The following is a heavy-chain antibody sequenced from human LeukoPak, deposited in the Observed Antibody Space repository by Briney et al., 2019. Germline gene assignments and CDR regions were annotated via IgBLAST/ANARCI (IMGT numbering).Heavy chain of an antibody. CDR2: ITGSGGRT. CDR1: GFTFSSYA. V-gene: IGHV3-23*01. Sequence: GGSLRLSCAASGFTFSSYAMNWVRQAPGKGLEWVSAITGSGGRTYYADSVKGRFTISRDNSKNTLYLQMNRLRAEDTAVYYCVRDQYDFRSVDAFDIWGQGTMVTVSS. J-gene: IGHJ3*02. D-gene: IGHD3-3*01. CDR3: VRDQYDFRSVDAFDI.